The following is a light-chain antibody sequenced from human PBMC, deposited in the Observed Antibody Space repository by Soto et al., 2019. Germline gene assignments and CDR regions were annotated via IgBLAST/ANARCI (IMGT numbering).Light chain of an antibody. Sequence: DIQMTQSPSSLSASVGDRVTITCRASQSINKYLNWYRQKPGKAPELLIYAASSLQNGVPSTFSGSGYGTDFTLTISSLQPEDFATYYCQQSYDSPLTFGGGTKVEIK. J-gene: IGKJ4*01. CDR2: AAS. CDR3: QQSYDSPLT. V-gene: IGKV1-39*01. CDR1: QSINKY.